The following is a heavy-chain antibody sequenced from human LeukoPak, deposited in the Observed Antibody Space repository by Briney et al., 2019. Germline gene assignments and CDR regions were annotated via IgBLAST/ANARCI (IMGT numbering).Heavy chain of an antibody. CDR3: TRIRFLEWFLDY. D-gene: IGHD3-3*01. J-gene: IGHJ4*02. CDR2: IKSKTDGGTT. V-gene: IGHV3-15*01. Sequence: SGGSLRLSCAASGFTFSNAWMSWVRQAPGKGLEWVGRIKSKTDGGTTDYAAPVKGRFTISRDDSKNTLYLQMNRLKTEDTAVYYCTRIRFLEWFLDYWGQGTLVTVSS. CDR1: GFTFSNAW.